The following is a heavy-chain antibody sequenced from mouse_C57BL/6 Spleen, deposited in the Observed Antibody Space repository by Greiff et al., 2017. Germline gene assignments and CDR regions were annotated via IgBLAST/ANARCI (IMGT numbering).Heavy chain of an antibody. CDR1: GFSFNTYA. Sequence: VQLVESGGGLVQPKGSLKLSCAASGFSFNTYAMNWVRQAPGKGLECVARIRSKSNNYATYYADSVKDRFTISRDDSESMLYLQMNSLKTEDTAMYYCVREGGNCDAMDYWGQGTSVTVSS. V-gene: IGHV10-1*01. J-gene: IGHJ4*01. D-gene: IGHD2-1*01. CDR2: IRSKSNNYAT. CDR3: VREGGNCDAMDY.